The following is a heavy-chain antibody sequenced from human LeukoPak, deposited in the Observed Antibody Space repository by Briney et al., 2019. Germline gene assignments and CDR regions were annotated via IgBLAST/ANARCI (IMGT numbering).Heavy chain of an antibody. CDR3: ATYSSLNRREFQY. Sequence: GGSLRLSCEGSGFTFSNYWMGWVRQAPGKGLQWVANIKTDGSEKYYVDSVKGRFTISRDNAKSSLYLQMNSLRAEDTAVYYCATYSSLNRREFQYWGQGTLLTVSS. J-gene: IGHJ1*01. D-gene: IGHD3-22*01. V-gene: IGHV3-7*01. CDR2: IKTDGSEK. CDR1: GFTFSNYW.